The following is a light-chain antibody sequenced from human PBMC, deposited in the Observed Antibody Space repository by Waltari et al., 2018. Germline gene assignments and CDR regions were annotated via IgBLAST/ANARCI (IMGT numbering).Light chain of an antibody. CDR1: ENINRH. CDR2: DAS. CDR3: HQYNNWSRT. V-gene: IGKV3-15*01. J-gene: IGKJ1*01. Sequence: TVKTQSPVTLSGSPGGRAALSCRASENINRHLAWYQQRPGQAPRLLIYDASTRATGIPARFSGSRSGTEFTLTISSLQSEDFAVYYCHQYNNWSRTFGQGTKVEIK.